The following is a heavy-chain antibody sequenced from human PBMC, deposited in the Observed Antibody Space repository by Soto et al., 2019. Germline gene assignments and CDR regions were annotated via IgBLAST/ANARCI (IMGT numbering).Heavy chain of an antibody. D-gene: IGHD2-2*01. V-gene: IGHV3-30-3*01. CDR1: GFTFSSYA. Sequence: GGSLRLSCAASGFTFSSYAMHWVRQAPGKGLEWVAGISYDGSNKYYADSVKGRFTISRDNSKNTLYLQMNSLRAEDTAVYYCARGPSSLTRFDYWGQGTLVIASS. J-gene: IGHJ4*02. CDR3: ARGPSSLTRFDY. CDR2: ISYDGSNK.